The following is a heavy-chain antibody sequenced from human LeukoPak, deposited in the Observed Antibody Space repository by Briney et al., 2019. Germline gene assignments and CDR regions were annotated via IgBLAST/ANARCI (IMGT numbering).Heavy chain of an antibody. Sequence: GGSLRLSCAASGFSFSDNYMSWIRQAPGKGLEWVSYISNSGSYTNYPDSVKGRFTISRDNAKNSLHLQMNSLRDEDTAMYYCARTRGAGPGGHSDYWGQGTLVTVSS. J-gene: IGHJ4*02. D-gene: IGHD6-19*01. CDR2: ISNSGSYT. CDR1: GFSFSDNY. CDR3: ARTRGAGPGGHSDY. V-gene: IGHV3-11*03.